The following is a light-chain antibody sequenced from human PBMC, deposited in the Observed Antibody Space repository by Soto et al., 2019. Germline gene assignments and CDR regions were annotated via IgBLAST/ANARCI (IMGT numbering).Light chain of an antibody. CDR2: KAS. J-gene: IGKJ1*01. CDR3: QQYNSYWT. Sequence: DIQMTQSPSTLSASVGDRVTITCRASQSISSWMAWYQQKPGKAPKLLIYKASSLESGVPSRFSGSGSGSEFTLTISSLQPDVFATYYCQQYNSYWTFGKGTKVQIK. V-gene: IGKV1-5*03. CDR1: QSISSW.